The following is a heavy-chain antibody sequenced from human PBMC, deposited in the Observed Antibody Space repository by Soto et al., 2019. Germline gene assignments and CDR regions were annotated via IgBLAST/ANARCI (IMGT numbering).Heavy chain of an antibody. CDR2: IFHSGSP. D-gene: IGHD1-20*01. CDR3: ARSSNAIIGTMNFDH. Sequence: QVQLQESGPGLVKPSGTLSLTCAVSSGSISSSNWWRWVRQPPGKGLEWIGEIFHSGSPNYNLSLNSRVTISLDKSNNEVSLKLSSATAADTAIYYCARSSNAIIGTMNFDHWGHGILVTVSS. J-gene: IGHJ4*01. V-gene: IGHV4-4*02. CDR1: SGSISSSNW.